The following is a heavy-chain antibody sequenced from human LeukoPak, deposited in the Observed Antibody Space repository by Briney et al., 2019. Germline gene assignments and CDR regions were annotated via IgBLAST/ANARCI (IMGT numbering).Heavy chain of an antibody. CDR3: ARGPSPAARSLYYNYDMDV. D-gene: IGHD6-6*01. V-gene: IGHV1-8*03. Sequence: ASVKMSCKGSGYTFTSYDINWVRHAPGQGLEWVGWMYTNSGNTDYAHKFHGRVTITRNTSISTAYMEMSSLRSENTAVYYGARGPSPAARSLYYNYDMDVWGKGTTVTVSS. J-gene: IGHJ6*03. CDR1: GYTFTSYD. CDR2: MYTNSGNT.